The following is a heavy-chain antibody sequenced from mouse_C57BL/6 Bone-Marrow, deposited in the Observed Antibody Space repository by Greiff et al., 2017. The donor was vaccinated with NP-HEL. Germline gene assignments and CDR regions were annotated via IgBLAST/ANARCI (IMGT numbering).Heavy chain of an antibody. CDR2: INYDGSST. V-gene: IGHV5-16*01. J-gene: IGHJ2*01. Sequence: EVKLMESEGGLVQPGSSMKLSCTASGFTFSDYYMAWVRQVPEKGLEWVANINYDGSSTYYLDSLKSRFIISRDNAKNILYLQMSSLKSEDTATYYCARDRGWLLPGYFDYWGQGTTLTVSS. CDR1: GFTFSDYY. D-gene: IGHD2-3*01. CDR3: ARDRGWLLPGYFDY.